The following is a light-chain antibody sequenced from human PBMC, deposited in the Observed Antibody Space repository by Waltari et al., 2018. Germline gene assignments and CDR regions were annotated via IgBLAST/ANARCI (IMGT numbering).Light chain of an antibody. V-gene: IGLV3-1*01. CDR2: QDS. J-gene: IGLJ2*01. CDR3: QAWDSTTAVV. Sequence: YELTQPPSVSVSPGQTASTTSPGDKLGDKYACWYQQKPGQAPVLVIYQDSKRPSGIPERFSGSNSGNTATLTISGTQAMDEADYYCQAWDSTTAVVFGGGTKLTVL. CDR1: KLGDKY.